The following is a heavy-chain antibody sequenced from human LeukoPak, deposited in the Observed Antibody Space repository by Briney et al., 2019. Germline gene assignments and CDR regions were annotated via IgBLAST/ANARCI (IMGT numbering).Heavy chain of an antibody. D-gene: IGHD6-19*01. CDR2: IQNSGST. V-gene: IGHV4-59*01. CDR3: ASLAVPFGWYGGSYYWYMDV. J-gene: IGHJ6*03. CDR1: GGSIRDFY. Sequence: SETLSLTCTVSGGSIRDFYWSWLRQSPQRGLELIGYIQNSGSTEYNPSLKSRVTISVDTSKNQFSLKLKPVTAADTAVYYCASLAVPFGWYGGSYYWYMDVWGKGTTVTVSS.